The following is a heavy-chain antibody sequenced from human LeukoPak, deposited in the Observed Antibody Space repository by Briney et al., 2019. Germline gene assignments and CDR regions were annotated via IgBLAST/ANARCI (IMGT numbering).Heavy chain of an antibody. D-gene: IGHD1-26*01. CDR2: IYSGGNT. V-gene: IGHV3-53*01. CDR1: GFTFSSYW. J-gene: IGHJ4*02. CDR3: AREPPVWRESLPSRHFDY. Sequence: GGSLRLSCTASGFTFSSYWMHWVRQAPGKGLEWVALIYSGGNTDYADSVKGRFTISRDDSKNTLYIQMNSLRAEDTAVYYCAREPPVWRESLPSRHFDYWGQGTLVTVSS.